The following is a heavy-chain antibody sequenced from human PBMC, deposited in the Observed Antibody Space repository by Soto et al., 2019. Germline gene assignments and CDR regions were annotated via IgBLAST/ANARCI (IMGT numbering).Heavy chain of an antibody. J-gene: IGHJ5*02. CDR2: ISISSRTI. CDR1: GFTFRSYS. V-gene: IGHV3-48*02. Sequence: PGGSLRLSCAASGFTFRSYSMNWVRQAPGKGLEWVSYISISSRTIYYADSVKGRFTISRDDAKNSLYLQMSSLRDEDTSVYYCARDNGIAGSFDPWGQGTLVTVSS. CDR3: ARDNGIAGSFDP. D-gene: IGHD6-13*01.